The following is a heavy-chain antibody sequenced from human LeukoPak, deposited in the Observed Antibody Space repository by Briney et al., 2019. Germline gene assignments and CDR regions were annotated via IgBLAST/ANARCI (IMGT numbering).Heavy chain of an antibody. CDR1: GGSISSSSYY. V-gene: IGHV4-39*01. D-gene: IGHD3-10*01. Sequence: SETLSLTCTVSGGSISSSSYYWGWLRQPPGKGLEWIGSIYYSGSTYYNPSLKSRVTISVDTSKNQFSLKLSSVTAADTAVYYCARLWFGDPMGPWGQGTLVTVSS. CDR3: ARLWFGDPMGP. J-gene: IGHJ5*02. CDR2: IYYSGST.